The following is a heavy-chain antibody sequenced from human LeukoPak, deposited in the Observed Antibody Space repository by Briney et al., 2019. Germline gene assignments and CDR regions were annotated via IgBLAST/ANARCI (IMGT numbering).Heavy chain of an antibody. CDR2: INAGNGKT. D-gene: IGHD3-9*01. Sequence: ASVKVSCKASGYTFTSYAMHWVRQAPGQRLDRRRWINAGNGKTKYSQKFQCRVTITRDTSASTAYMELSSLRSEDTAVFFCEKTSYDILTGYYTLDYWGQGTLVTVSS. CDR3: EKTSYDILTGYYTLDY. CDR1: GYTFTSYA. V-gene: IGHV1-3*01. J-gene: IGHJ4*02.